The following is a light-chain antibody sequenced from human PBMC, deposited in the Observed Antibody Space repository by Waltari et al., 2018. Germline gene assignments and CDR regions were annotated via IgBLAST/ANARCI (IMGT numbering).Light chain of an antibody. J-gene: IGLJ1*01. CDR3: HVWHAALVPGV. Sequence: SYVVTQPPSVSVAPGETARITCGGDNIGSYSVHWYQQRPGQAPILVMRYDSDRPSGIPERFAGFNSGNTATLTISRVEAGDEADYYCHVWHAALVPGVFGSGTEVTVL. CDR1: NIGSYS. CDR2: YDS. V-gene: IGLV3-21*04.